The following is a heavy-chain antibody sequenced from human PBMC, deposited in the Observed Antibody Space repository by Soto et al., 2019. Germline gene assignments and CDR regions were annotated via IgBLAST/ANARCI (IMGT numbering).Heavy chain of an antibody. J-gene: IGHJ4*02. CDR3: ARDLFGDGYNYPL. Sequence: ASVKVSCKASGGTFSSYAISWVRQAPGQGLEWMGGIIPIFGTANYAQKFQGRVTITADESTSTAYMELSSLRSEDTAVYYCARDLFGDGYNYPLWGQGTLVTVSS. CDR2: IIPIFGTA. V-gene: IGHV1-69*13. D-gene: IGHD5-12*01. CDR1: GGTFSSYA.